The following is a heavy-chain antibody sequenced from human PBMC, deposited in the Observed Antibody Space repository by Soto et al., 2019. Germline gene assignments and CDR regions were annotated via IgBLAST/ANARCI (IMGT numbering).Heavy chain of an antibody. CDR3: ARAPLYYYDSSGPPPLDY. CDR2: IIPIFGTA. V-gene: IGHV1-69*13. Sequence: ASVKVSCKASGGTLSSYAISWVRQAPGQGLEWMGGIIPIFGTANYAQRFQGRVTITADESTSTAYMELSSLRSEDTAVYYCARAPLYYYDSSGPPPLDYWGQGTLVTVSS. CDR1: GGTLSSYA. D-gene: IGHD3-22*01. J-gene: IGHJ4*02.